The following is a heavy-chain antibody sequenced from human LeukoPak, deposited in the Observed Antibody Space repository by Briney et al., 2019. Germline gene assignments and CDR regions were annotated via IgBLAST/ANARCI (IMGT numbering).Heavy chain of an antibody. V-gene: IGHV4-31*03. CDR1: GGSISSGGYY. J-gene: IGHJ3*02. Sequence: SETLSLTCTVFGGSISSGGYYWSWIRQHPGKGLEWIGYIYYSGSTYYNPSLKSRVTISVDTSKNQFSLKLSSVTAADTAVYYCASITGDAHADAFDIWGQGTMVTVSS. CDR3: ASITGDAHADAFDI. D-gene: IGHD7-27*01. CDR2: IYYSGST.